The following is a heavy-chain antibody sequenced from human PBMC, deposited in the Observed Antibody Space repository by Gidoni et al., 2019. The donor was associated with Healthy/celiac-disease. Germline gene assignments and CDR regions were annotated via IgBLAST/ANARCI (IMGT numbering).Heavy chain of an antibody. CDR1: GYSSTSYW. CDR2: IHPGDSDT. Sequence: EVQLVQSGAEVKKHGESLKISCKGSGYSSTSYWLGWVRQMPGQGLEWMVIIHPGDSDTRYSPSFQGQVTISADKSISTAYLQWSSLKASDTAMYYCAAGVPDVVVAPTYYFDYWGQGTLVTVSS. D-gene: IGHD2-15*01. J-gene: IGHJ4*02. CDR3: AAGVPDVVVAPTYYFDY. V-gene: IGHV5-51*01.